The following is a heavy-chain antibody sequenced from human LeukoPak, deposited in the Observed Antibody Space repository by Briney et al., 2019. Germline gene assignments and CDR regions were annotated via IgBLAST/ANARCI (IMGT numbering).Heavy chain of an antibody. CDR3: STWRGYCSGSTCYGMDV. V-gene: IGHV3-49*04. D-gene: IGHD2-15*01. CDR2: IRSNTYGGST. J-gene: IGHJ6*02. Sequence: PGGSLRLSCTGSGFTFGDYAMSWGRQAPGKGLEWVGFIRSNTYGGSTEYAASVKGRFTISRDDSKSVAYLQMNSLKSEDTAVYYCSTWRGYCSGSTCYGMDVWGQGTTVAVSS. CDR1: GFTFGDYA.